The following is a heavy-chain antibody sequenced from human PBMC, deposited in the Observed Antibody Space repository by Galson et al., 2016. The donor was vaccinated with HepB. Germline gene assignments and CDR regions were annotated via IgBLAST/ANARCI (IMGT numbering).Heavy chain of an antibody. CDR2: TTGTGGGT. V-gene: IGHV3-23*01. J-gene: IGHJ1*01. CDR1: GFTFSTFA. CDR3: ARMEAAAGISFMRH. D-gene: IGHD6-25*01. Sequence: SLRLSCAASGFTFSTFAMSWVRQAPGQGLEWISGTTGTGGGTYYADSVKGRFTISRDTSKNTLFLQWSSLKASDTAMYYCARMEAAAGISFMRHWGQGTLVTVSS.